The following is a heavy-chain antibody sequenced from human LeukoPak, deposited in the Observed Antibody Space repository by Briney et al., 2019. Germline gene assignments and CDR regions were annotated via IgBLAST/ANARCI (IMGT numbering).Heavy chain of an antibody. Sequence: SETLSLTCAVYGGSFSSYYWSWIRQPPGKGLEWIREINHSGSTNYNPSLKSRVTISVDTSKNQFSLKLSSVTAADTAVYYCARGPEYYDFWSGYYTDFDYWGQGTLVPVSS. J-gene: IGHJ4*02. V-gene: IGHV4-34*01. CDR2: INHSGST. CDR3: ARGPEYYDFWSGYYTDFDY. CDR1: GGSFSSYY. D-gene: IGHD3-3*01.